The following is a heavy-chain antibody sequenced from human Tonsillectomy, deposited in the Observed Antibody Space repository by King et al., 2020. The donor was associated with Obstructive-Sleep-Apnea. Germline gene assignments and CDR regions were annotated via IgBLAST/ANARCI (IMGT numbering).Heavy chain of an antibody. D-gene: IGHD3-3*01. CDR1: GFTFSNYA. CDR3: AKVSYYDFWSGYPCSFDY. Sequence: QLVQSGGGLVQPGGSPRLSCAASGFTFSNYAMSWVRQAPGKGLEWVSAISGSGGATYSADSVKDRFTISRDNSKNTLSLLMNNVRAEDTALYYCAKVSYYDFWSGYPCSFDYWGQGTLVTVSS. J-gene: IGHJ4*02. CDR2: ISGSGGAT. V-gene: IGHV3-23*04.